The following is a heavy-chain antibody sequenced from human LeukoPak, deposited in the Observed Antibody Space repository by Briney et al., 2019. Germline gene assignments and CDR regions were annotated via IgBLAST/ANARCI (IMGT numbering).Heavy chain of an antibody. CDR3: ARELSAAPDY. V-gene: IGHV3-11*06. D-gene: IGHD3-10*01. J-gene: IGHJ4*02. CDR2: ISSSISYT. CDR1: GFTFSDYY. Sequence: GGSLRLSCAASGFTFSDYYTSWIRQAPGKGLEWVSYISSSISYTNYTDSVKGRFTISRDNAKNSLYLQMNSLRAEDTAVYYCARELSAAPDYWGQGTLVTVSS.